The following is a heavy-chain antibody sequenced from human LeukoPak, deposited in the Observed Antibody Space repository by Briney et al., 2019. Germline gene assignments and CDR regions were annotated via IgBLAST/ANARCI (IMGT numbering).Heavy chain of an antibody. CDR3: AKGTYSSPPPGYFDY. Sequence: GGSLRLSCAASGFTFSSYAMSWVRQAPGKGLEWVSGISGSGGSKYYADSVKGRFTISRDNSKNTLYLQMNSLRAEDTAVYYCAKGTYSSPPPGYFDYWGQRTLVTVSS. CDR2: ISGSGGSK. J-gene: IGHJ4*02. D-gene: IGHD6-13*01. CDR1: GFTFSSYA. V-gene: IGHV3-23*01.